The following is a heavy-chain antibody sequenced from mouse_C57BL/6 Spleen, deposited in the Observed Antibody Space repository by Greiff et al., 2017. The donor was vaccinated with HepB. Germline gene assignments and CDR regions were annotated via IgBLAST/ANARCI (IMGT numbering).Heavy chain of an antibody. CDR3: APLGFAY. D-gene: IGHD6-1*01. Sequence: EVQVVESGGGLVQPGGSLKLSCAASGFTFSDYYMYWVRQTPEKRLEWVAYISNGGGSTYYPDTVKGRFTISRDNAKNTLYLQMSRLKSEDTAMYYCAPLGFAYWGQGTLVTVSA. CDR2: ISNGGGST. CDR1: GFTFSDYY. V-gene: IGHV5-12*01. J-gene: IGHJ3*01.